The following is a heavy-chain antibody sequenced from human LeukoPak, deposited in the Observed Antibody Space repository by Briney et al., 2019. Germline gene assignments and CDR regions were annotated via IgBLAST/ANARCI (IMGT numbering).Heavy chain of an antibody. CDR1: GFTFSSYA. V-gene: IGHV3-30*04. D-gene: IGHD1-14*01. CDR3: ARGSSTGTLSLWFDP. CDR2: ISYDGSNK. Sequence: GGSLRLSCAASGFTFSSYAMHWVRQAPGKGVEWVAVISYDGSNKYYADSVKGRFTISRDNSKNTLYLQMNSLRAEDTAVYYCARGSSTGTLSLWFDPWGQGTLVTVSS. J-gene: IGHJ5*02.